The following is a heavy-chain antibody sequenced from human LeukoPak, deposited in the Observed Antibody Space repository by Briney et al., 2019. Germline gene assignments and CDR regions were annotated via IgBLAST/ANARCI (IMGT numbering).Heavy chain of an antibody. V-gene: IGHV3-64D*09. D-gene: IGHD3-10*01. CDR3: ARDRGSGRTMVRGVIITGFDY. Sequence: PGGSLRLSCSASGFTFSSYAMHWVRQAPGKGLEYVSAISSNGGSTYYADSVKGRFTISRDNSKNTLYLQMSSLRAEDTAVYYCARDRGSGRTMVRGVIITGFDYWGQGTLVTVSS. J-gene: IGHJ4*02. CDR2: ISSNGGST. CDR1: GFTFSSYA.